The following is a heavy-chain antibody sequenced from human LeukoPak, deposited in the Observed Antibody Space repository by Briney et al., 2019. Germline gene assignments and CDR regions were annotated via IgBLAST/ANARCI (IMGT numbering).Heavy chain of an antibody. CDR3: ARGIPRLDSSGSPEFH. CDR2: ISYDGSNK. Sequence: PGGSLRLSCAASGFTFSSYAMHWVRQAPGKGLEWVAVISYDGSNKYYADSVKGRFTISRDNSKNTLYLQMNSLRAEDTAVYYCARGIPRLDSSGSPEFHWGQGTLVTVSS. V-gene: IGHV3-30-3*01. CDR1: GFTFSSYA. D-gene: IGHD3-22*01. J-gene: IGHJ4*02.